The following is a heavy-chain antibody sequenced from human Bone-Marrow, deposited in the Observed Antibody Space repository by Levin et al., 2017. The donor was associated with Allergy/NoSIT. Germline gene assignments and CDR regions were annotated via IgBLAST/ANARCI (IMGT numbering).Heavy chain of an antibody. CDR1: GFNFNNYW. CDR2: IRQDGSEK. CDR3: ATATDSAYPLNWFDS. V-gene: IGHV3-7*01. D-gene: IGHD5-12*01. J-gene: IGHJ5*01. Sequence: GGSLRLSCVGSGFNFNNYWMSWVRQAPGKGLEWVANIRQDGSEKYYLDSGKGRFTISRDNAKKSLFLQMKFLSAEDTAMYYCATATDSAYPLNWFDSWGQGTQVTVSS.